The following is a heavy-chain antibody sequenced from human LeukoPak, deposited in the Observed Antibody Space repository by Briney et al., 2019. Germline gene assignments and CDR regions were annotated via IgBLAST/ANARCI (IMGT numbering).Heavy chain of an antibody. V-gene: IGHV4-39*02. D-gene: IGHD4-11*01. CDR1: GGSISSSSYY. CDR2: IYYAATT. Sequence: SETLSLTCTVSGGSISSSSYYWGWIRQPPGKGLEWIGTIYYAATTYYNPSLESRITISVDTSKNQFSLKLTSGTAADTAVYFCARGLGPCDDWGQGTLVTVSS. J-gene: IGHJ4*02. CDR3: ARGLGPCDD.